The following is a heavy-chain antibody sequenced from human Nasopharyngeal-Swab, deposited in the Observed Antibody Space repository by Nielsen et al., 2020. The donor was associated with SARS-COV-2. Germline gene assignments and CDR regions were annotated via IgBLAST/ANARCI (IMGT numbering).Heavy chain of an antibody. CDR3: ARDPGVSWPSNKYYYYYMDV. CDR2: IIPIFGTA. V-gene: IGHV1-69*13. CDR1: GGTFSSYA. Sequence: SVKVSCKASGGTFSSYAISWVRQAPGQGLEWMGGIIPIFGTANYAQKFQGRVTITADESTSTAYMELSSLRSEDTAVYYCARDPGVSWPSNKYYYYYMDVWGKGTTVTVSS. D-gene: IGHD6-13*01. J-gene: IGHJ6*03.